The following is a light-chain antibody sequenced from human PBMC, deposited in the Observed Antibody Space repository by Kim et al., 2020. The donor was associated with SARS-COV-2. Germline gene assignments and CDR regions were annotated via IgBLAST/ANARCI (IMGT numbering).Light chain of an antibody. J-gene: IGKJ5*01. Sequence: PGARATLFFRASASIGNSLPWYQQKSGQAPRLLMYEASNRATGIPARFSGRVSGADFTLTVSRVEPEDFAVYYCQQRTNLPPITFAQGSRLE. CDR1: ASIGNS. CDR3: QQRTNLPPIT. CDR2: EAS. V-gene: IGKV3-11*01.